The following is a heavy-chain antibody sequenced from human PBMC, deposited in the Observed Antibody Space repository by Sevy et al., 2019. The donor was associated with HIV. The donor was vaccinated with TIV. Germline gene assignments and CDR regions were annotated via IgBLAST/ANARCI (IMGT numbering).Heavy chain of an antibody. D-gene: IGHD3-9*01. CDR2: VNRSGST. V-gene: IGHV4-34*01. CDR1: GGSFSGYF. Sequence: SETLSLTCVVYGGSFSGYFWSWIRQPPGKGLEWIGEVNRSGSTNYSPSLKSRVTISVDTSKNQFSLKLSSVTAADTAVYYCAREGGDYDILTGYSPRYGMDVWGQGTSVTVSS. CDR3: AREGGDYDILTGYSPRYGMDV. J-gene: IGHJ6*02.